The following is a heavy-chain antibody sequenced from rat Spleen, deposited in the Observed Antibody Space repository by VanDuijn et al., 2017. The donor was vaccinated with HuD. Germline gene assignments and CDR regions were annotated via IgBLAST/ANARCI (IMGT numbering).Heavy chain of an antibody. CDR3: ARQGLPGYRGDFVS. V-gene: IGHV5-25*01. Sequence: EVQLVESGGGLVQPGRSLKLSCAASGFTFSNYDMAWVRQAPTKGLEWVASISPSGVYTYFRDSVKGRFTVSRDNARTTLYLQMDSLRSEDTATYFCARQGLPGYRGDFVSWGQGTLVTVSS. CDR1: GFTFSNYD. D-gene: IGHD1-4*01. J-gene: IGHJ3*01. CDR2: ISPSGVYT.